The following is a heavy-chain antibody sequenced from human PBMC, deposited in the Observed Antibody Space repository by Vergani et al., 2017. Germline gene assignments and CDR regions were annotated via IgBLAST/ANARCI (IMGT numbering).Heavy chain of an antibody. CDR3: AKVGGYYYGSGSYYKGWDVDY. V-gene: IGHV3-48*04. CDR2: ISSSGSTI. J-gene: IGHJ4*02. Sequence: EVQLVESGGGLVQPGGSLRLSCAASGFTFSSYSMNWVRQAPGKGLEWVSYISSSGSTIYYADSVKGRFTISRDNAKNSLYLQMNSLRAEDTAVYYCAKVGGYYYGSGSYYKGWDVDYWGQGTLVTVSS. D-gene: IGHD3-10*01. CDR1: GFTFSSYS.